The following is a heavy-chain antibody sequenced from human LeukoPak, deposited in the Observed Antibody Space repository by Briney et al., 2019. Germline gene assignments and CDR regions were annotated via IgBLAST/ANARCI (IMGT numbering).Heavy chain of an antibody. D-gene: IGHD3-10*01. Sequence: PGGSLRLSCAASGFTFSNAWMSWVRQAPGKGLEWVGRIKSKTDGGTTDYAAPVKGRFTISRDDSKKTLYLQMNSLKTEDTAVYYCTSMVRATITHDYWGQGTLVTASS. CDR2: IKSKTDGGTT. V-gene: IGHV3-15*01. CDR1: GFTFSNAW. J-gene: IGHJ4*02. CDR3: TSMVRATITHDY.